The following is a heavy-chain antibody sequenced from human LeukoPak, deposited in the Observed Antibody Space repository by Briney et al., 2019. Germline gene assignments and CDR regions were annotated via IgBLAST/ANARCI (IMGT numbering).Heavy chain of an antibody. D-gene: IGHD1-14*01. CDR1: GGSISSGGYY. Sequence: SQTLSLTCTVSGGSISSGGYYWSWIRQHPGKGLEWIGYIYHSGSTYYNPSLKSRVIISADTSKNQLSLKLSSVTAADTAVYYCARAELSHRGYHYGMDVWGQGATVTVS. CDR3: ARAELSHRGYHYGMDV. CDR2: IYHSGST. V-gene: IGHV4-31*03. J-gene: IGHJ6*02.